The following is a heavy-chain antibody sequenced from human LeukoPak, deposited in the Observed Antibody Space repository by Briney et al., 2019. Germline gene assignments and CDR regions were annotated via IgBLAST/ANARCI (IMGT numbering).Heavy chain of an antibody. CDR2: INYSGDT. CDR3: VRLQAVTGNFDY. Sequence: SETLSLTCTVSGGSISSSSYYWGWIRQPPGKGLEWIETINYSGDTYYNPSLKSRVTISVDSSKNQFSLNLSSVSAADTAVYYCVRLQAVTGNFDYWGQGALVTVSS. J-gene: IGHJ4*02. D-gene: IGHD1-20*01. CDR1: GGSISSSSYY. V-gene: IGHV4-39*07.